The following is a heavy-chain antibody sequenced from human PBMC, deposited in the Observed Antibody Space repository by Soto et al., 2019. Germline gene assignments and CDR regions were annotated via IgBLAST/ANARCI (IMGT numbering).Heavy chain of an antibody. Sequence: EVQLVESAGGLVKPGGSLRLSCVASGFSFNEAWMNWVRQAPGEGLEWVGRIKTSAGGGATDYAAPVQGRFTISRDDSKNAVYLHMNSLRTEDTAIYYCTTGSVEGMWGQGTTVTVSS. CDR2: IKTSAGGGAT. D-gene: IGHD2-15*01. J-gene: IGHJ6*02. V-gene: IGHV3-15*07. CDR1: GFSFNEAW. CDR3: TTGSVEGM.